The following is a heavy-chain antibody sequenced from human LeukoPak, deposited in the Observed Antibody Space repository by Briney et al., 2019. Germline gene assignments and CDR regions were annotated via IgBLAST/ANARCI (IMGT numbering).Heavy chain of an antibody. J-gene: IGHJ4*02. CDR2: ISYDANNK. D-gene: IGHD2-2*01. V-gene: IGHV3-30*04. CDR1: GFTFSSYA. CDR3: AKEERPIVVIAAAIIDY. Sequence: GGSLRLSCAASGFTFSSYAMHWVRQAPGKGLEWVAIISYDANNKYYADSVKGRFTISRDNSKNTLYLQMNSLRAEDTAVYYCAKEERPIVVIAAAIIDYWGQGTLVTVSS.